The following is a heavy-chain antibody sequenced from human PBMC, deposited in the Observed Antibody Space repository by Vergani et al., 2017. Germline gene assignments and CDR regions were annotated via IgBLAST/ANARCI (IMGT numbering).Heavy chain of an antibody. CDR3: ASSIAAAGMYYYYGMDV. J-gene: IGHJ6*02. CDR1: NASVSNTFYY. V-gene: IGHV4-39*07. D-gene: IGHD6-13*01. Sequence: QVQLQESGPGLVKPSETLSLTCTVSNASVSNTFYYWGWIRQTPGKGLEWIGSIYHSGSTYYNPSLKSRVTISVDTSKNQFSLKLSSVTAADTAVYYCASSIAAAGMYYYYGMDVWGQGTTVTVSS. CDR2: IYHSGST.